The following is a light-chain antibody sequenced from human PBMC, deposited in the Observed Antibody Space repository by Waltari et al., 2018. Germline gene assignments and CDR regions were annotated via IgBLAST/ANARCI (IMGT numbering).Light chain of an antibody. Sequence: QSALTQPPSVSGAPGQRVTISCPGSSSNIGAGYGVPWFQQIPGTATKFFISGDNIRPSGVPDRFSASKSGTSASLAITGVQPEDEAVYFCQSHDSSLRWVFGGGTKLTVL. V-gene: IGLV1-40*01. CDR3: QSHDSSLRWV. CDR1: SSNIGAGYG. CDR2: GDN. J-gene: IGLJ2*01.